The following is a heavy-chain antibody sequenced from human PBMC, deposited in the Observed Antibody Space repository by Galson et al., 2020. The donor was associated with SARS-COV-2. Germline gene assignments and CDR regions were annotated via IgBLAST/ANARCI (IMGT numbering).Heavy chain of an antibody. V-gene: IGHV1-2*02. D-gene: IGHD3-3*01. CDR1: GYSFTSYY. CDR2: INPDTGGT. J-gene: IGHJ6*02. Sequence: ASVKVSCKASGYSFTSYYIHWVRQAPGQGLEWMGWINPDTGGTNYAQSFQGRVTMTRDTSISTAYLELSSLRSDDTAVYHCAKKYDFWSGYHTDYYYARDVWGQGTTVNVCS. CDR3: AKKYDFWSGYHTDYYYARDV.